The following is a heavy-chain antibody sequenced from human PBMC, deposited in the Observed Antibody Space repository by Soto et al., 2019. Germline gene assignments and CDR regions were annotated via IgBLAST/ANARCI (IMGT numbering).Heavy chain of an antibody. J-gene: IGHJ4*02. V-gene: IGHV1-3*01. CDR1: GYTYTEYP. CDR3: TSSSERGV. Sequence: ASVKVSCKTSGYTYTEYPIHWVRQAPGQGLEWMGGINVANGNAKYSQKFQGRVSMTRDTSASTVYMELSSLGSEDTAVYYCTSSSERGVWGQGTLVTVSS. CDR2: INVANGNA.